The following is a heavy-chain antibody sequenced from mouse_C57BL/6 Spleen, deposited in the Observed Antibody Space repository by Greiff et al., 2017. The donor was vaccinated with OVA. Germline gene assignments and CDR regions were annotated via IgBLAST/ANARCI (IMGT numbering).Heavy chain of an antibody. CDR3: ARHYYGSSYGYFDY. J-gene: IGHJ2*01. Sequence: DVKLVESGGDLVKPGGSLKLSCAASGFTFSSYGMSWVRQTPDKRLEWVATISSGGSYTYYPDSVKGRFTISRDNAKNTLYLQMSSLKSEDTAMYYCARHYYGSSYGYFDYWGQGTTLTVSS. D-gene: IGHD1-1*01. CDR2: ISSGGSYT. V-gene: IGHV5-6*02. CDR1: GFTFSSYG.